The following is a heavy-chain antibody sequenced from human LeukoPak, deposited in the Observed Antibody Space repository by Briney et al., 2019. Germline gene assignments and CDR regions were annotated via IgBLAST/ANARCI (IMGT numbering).Heavy chain of an antibody. CDR2: IYTSGST. V-gene: IGHV4-61*02. CDR3: ARLVPAAIARLIYYYYMDV. J-gene: IGHJ6*03. D-gene: IGHD2-2*01. Sequence: SQTLSLPCTVSGGPISSGHYFWRWIRQPAGRGLEWIGRIYTSGSTTYNPSLKSRVTISVDTTKNQFFLKLSSVTAADTAVYYCARLVPAAIARLIYYYYMDVWGKGTTVTISS. CDR1: GGPISSGHYF.